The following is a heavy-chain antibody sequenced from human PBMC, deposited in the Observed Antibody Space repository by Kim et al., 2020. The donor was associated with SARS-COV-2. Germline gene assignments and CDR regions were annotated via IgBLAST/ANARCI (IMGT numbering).Heavy chain of an antibody. J-gene: IGHJ4*02. CDR2: INRDGSST. CDR3: ASPPYGDLNYFDH. CDR1: EFTFSSYW. V-gene: IGHV3-74*01. Sequence: GGSLRLSCAASEFTFSSYWMHWVRQAPGKGLVWVSRINRDGSSTSYADAVKGRFTISRDNTKNTLYLQMNSLRAEDTAVYYCASPPYGDLNYFDHWGQGTQVTVSS. D-gene: IGHD4-17*01.